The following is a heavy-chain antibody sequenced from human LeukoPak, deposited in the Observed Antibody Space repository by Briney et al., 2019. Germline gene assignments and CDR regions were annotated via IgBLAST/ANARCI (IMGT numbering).Heavy chain of an antibody. D-gene: IGHD3-10*01. CDR1: SGSISSSTSY. J-gene: IGHJ3*02. CDR3: ARHYHYGSGSYMPFHI. CDR2: IYFSGNT. V-gene: IGHV4-39*01. Sequence: SETLSLTCTVSSGSISSSTSYWGWIRQPPGKGLEWIGSIYFSGNTFYNPSLKSRVTISVDTSKNQISLKLSSVTAADTAVYYCARHYHYGSGSYMPFHIWGQGTMVTVSS.